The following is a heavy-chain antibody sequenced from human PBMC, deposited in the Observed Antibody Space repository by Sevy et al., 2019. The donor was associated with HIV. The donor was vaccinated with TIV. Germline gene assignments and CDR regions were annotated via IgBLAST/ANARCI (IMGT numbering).Heavy chain of an antibody. J-gene: IGHJ4*02. CDR2: MNQDGTER. D-gene: IGHD3-16*01. CDR1: GFSFSTYW. CDR3: VREGLGGFSYSLDC. Sequence: GVSLRLSCAASGFSFSTYWMTWVRQAPGKGLEWVATMNQDGTERDYVDSVKGRFTISRDNTKTSLFLQMNSLGAEDTGVYYCVREGLGGFSYSLDCWGQGTLVTVSS. V-gene: IGHV3-7*01.